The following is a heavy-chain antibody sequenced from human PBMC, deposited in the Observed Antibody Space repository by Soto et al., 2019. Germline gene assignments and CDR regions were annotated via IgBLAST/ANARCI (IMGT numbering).Heavy chain of an antibody. CDR2: ISYDGSNK. CDR1: GFTFSSYG. CDR3: AEDSGYCSGGSCYEFDY. Sequence: QVQLVESGGGVVQPGRSLRLSCAASGFTFSSYGMHWVRQAPGKGLEWVAVISYDGSNKYYADSVKGRFTISRDDSKKTLLLRRNGVRAEGTAVDCCAEDSGYCSGGSCYEFDYWGQGTLVTVSS. V-gene: IGHV3-30*18. D-gene: IGHD2-15*01. J-gene: IGHJ4*02.